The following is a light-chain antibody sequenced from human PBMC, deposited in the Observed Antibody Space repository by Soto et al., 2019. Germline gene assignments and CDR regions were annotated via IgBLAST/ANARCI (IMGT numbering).Light chain of an antibody. CDR3: QSYDTSPV. CDR1: RSNLGANYA. J-gene: IGLJ2*01. Sequence: QSVLTQPPSVSGAAGQRVTISCTGSRSNLGANYAVHWYQQLPGTAPKLLIYDNTKRPSGVPDRCSGSRSGTSASLAITGLRAEDEAYYFCQSYDTSPVFGGGTKVTVL. V-gene: IGLV1-40*01. CDR2: DNT.